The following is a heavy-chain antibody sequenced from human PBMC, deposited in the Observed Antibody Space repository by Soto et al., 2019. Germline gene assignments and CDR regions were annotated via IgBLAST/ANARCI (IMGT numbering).Heavy chain of an antibody. V-gene: IGHV3-23*01. J-gene: IGHJ3*02. D-gene: IGHD3-16*01. CDR1: GXTFNTYA. CDR3: ATFTFGRPFDT. CDR2: ISGSGFST. Sequence: GSLRLSCAASGXTFNTYAMSWVRQAPGQGLEWVSAISGSGFSTYYADSVKGRFSISSESSKNTLFLQMNRMRADDTAVYFCATFTFGRPFDTWGQGTMGTVSS.